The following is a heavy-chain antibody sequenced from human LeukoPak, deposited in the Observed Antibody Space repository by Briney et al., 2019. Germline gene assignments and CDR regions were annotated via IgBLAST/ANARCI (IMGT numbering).Heavy chain of an antibody. CDR2: ISGSGDST. V-gene: IGHV3-23*01. Sequence: GGSLRLSCAGSGFTFSSYAMSWVRQAPGKGLEWVSAISGSGDSTYYADSVKGRFTISRDNSKNTLYLQMNSLRAEDTALYYCAKDFNVNCYSLWGSWGQGTLVTVSS. J-gene: IGHJ5*02. CDR3: AKDFNVNCYSLWGS. CDR1: GFTFSSYA. D-gene: IGHD2-15*01.